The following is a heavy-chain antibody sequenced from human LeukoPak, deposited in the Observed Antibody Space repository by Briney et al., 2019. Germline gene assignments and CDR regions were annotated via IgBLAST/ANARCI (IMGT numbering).Heavy chain of an antibody. CDR3: AKDMTYYYDSSGPPTDY. CDR2: ISGDGGST. CDR1: GFTFDDYA. J-gene: IGHJ4*02. Sequence: GGSLRLSCAASGFTFDDYAMHWVRQAPGKGLEWVSLISGDGGSTYYADSVKGRFTISRDNSKNSLYLQMNSLRTEDTALYYCAKDMTYYYDSSGPPTDYRGQGTLVTVSS. V-gene: IGHV3-43*02. D-gene: IGHD3-22*01.